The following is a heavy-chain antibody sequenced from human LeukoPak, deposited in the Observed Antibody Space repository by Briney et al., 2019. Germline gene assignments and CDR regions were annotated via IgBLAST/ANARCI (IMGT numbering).Heavy chain of an antibody. D-gene: IGHD3-22*01. Sequence: SETLSLTCTVSGGSISSYYWSWIRQPPGKGLEWIGYIYYSGSTNYNPSLKSRVTIPMDTSKNQLSLKLTSVTAADTAVYYCARDDPTFDSSGYAGDDAFDIWGRGTMVSVSS. V-gene: IGHV4-59*01. CDR2: IYYSGST. CDR3: ARDDPTFDSSGYAGDDAFDI. CDR1: GGSISSYY. J-gene: IGHJ3*02.